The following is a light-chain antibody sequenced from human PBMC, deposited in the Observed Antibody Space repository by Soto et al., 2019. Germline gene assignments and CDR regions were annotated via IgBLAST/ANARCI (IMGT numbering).Light chain of an antibody. Sequence: EIVLTQSPGTLSLSPGERATLSCRASQSVSSDHLAWYQQKPGQAPRLLIYASSSRATGIPDRFSGSGSGTEFTLTVSRLEPEDFAVYYCQQYGNSPWTTFGQGTKVDIK. CDR2: ASS. J-gene: IGKJ1*01. CDR3: QQYGNSPWTT. V-gene: IGKV3-20*01. CDR1: QSVSSDH.